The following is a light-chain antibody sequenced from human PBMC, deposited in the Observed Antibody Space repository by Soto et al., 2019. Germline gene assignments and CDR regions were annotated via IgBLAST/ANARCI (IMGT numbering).Light chain of an antibody. J-gene: IGKJ4*01. Sequence: DIQLTQSPSFLSASVGDRVTITCRASQGISNYIAWYQQKPGKAPNLLIYAASTLQSGVPSRFSGSGSGTEFTLTVSSLQPEDSATYYCQQINDYPLTFGGGTKVEIK. CDR1: QGISNY. CDR2: AAS. CDR3: QQINDYPLT. V-gene: IGKV1-9*01.